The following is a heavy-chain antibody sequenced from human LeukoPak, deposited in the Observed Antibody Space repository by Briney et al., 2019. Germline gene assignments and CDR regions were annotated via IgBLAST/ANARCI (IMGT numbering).Heavy chain of an antibody. CDR3: AKLSLSGRSQSADY. CDR2: VSTNGDVT. V-gene: IGHV3-23*01. CDR1: GFTFSSYS. J-gene: IGHJ4*02. Sequence: GGSLRLSCAASGFTFSSYSMNWVRQAPGMGLEWVSVVSTNGDVTFYADSVKGRFTISRDNSKNTLFLQMNSLRAEDTAVYYCAKLSLSGRSQSADYWGQGTLVTVSS. D-gene: IGHD3-10*01.